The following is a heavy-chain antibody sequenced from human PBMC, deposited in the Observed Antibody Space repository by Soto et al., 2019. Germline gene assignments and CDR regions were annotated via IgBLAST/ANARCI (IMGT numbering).Heavy chain of an antibody. V-gene: IGHV3-7*01. CDR1: GFTFSSLW. CDR3: TRAGGSYYFDF. CDR2: IKPDGSDQ. J-gene: IGHJ4*02. Sequence: EVQLVESGGGLVLPGGSLRLSCAASGFTFSSLWMSWVRQAPGKGLEWVANIKPDGSDQYYVKSVKGRFTISRDNARNSLYLQMNSLRGDDTAVYYCTRAGGSYYFDFWGQGTLVTFSA. D-gene: IGHD3-10*01.